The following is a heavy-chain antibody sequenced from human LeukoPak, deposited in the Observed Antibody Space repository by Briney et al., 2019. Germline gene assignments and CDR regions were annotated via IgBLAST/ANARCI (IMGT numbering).Heavy chain of an antibody. D-gene: IGHD4-17*01. J-gene: IGHJ4*02. CDR1: GFSLSTSGVG. CDR2: IYWNDDK. Sequence: SGPTLVKPTQTLTLTCTFSGFSLSTSGVGVGWIRQPPGKALEWLALIYWNDDKRYSPSLESRLTITKDTSKNQVVLTMTNMDPVDTATYYCASGDYGDLDFDYWGQGTLVTVSS. CDR3: ASGDYGDLDFDY. V-gene: IGHV2-5*01.